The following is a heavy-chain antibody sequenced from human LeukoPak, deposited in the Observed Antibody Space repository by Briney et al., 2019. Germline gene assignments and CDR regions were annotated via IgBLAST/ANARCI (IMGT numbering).Heavy chain of an antibody. CDR2: ISWNSGNI. Sequence: PGGSLRLSCAASGFTFDDYAMHWVRQVPGKGLEWVSGISWNSGNIEYADSVKGRFTISRDNSKNTLYLQMNSLRAEDTAVYYCAKARSMVVANNADYWGQGTLVTVSS. V-gene: IGHV3-9*01. J-gene: IGHJ4*02. CDR3: AKARSMVVANNADY. CDR1: GFTFDDYA. D-gene: IGHD3-22*01.